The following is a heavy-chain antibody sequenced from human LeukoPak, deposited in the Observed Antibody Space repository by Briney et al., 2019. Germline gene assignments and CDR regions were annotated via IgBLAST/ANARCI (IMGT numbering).Heavy chain of an antibody. CDR2: IYYSGST. Sequence: SQTLSLTCTVYGGSISSYYWSWIWQPPGKGLEWSGHIYYSGSTNYNPSLKSRVTISVDTSKNQCSLKLSSVTAADTAVYYCARDRRISYCGGDCYSVAFDIWGQGTMVTVSS. CDR1: GGSISSYY. CDR3: ARDRRISYCGGDCYSVAFDI. V-gene: IGHV4-59*01. J-gene: IGHJ3*02. D-gene: IGHD2-21*02.